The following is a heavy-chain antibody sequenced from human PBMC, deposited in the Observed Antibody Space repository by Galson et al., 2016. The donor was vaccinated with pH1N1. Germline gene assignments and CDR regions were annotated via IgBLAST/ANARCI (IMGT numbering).Heavy chain of an antibody. CDR3: ARDTSGHAPRPYGAFDI. CDR2: ISSSGSAI. J-gene: IGHJ3*02. CDR1: DFTFSSYE. D-gene: IGHD3-10*01. Sequence: SLRLSCAASDFTFSSYEMSWVRQAPGKGLEWVAYISSSGSAIYYADSVEGRFTISRENAGNSLFLQMSSLRAEGTAVYYCARDTSGHAPRPYGAFDIWGQGTMVTVSS. V-gene: IGHV3-48*03.